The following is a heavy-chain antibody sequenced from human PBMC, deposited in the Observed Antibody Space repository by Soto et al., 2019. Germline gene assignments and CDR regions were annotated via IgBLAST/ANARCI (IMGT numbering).Heavy chain of an antibody. Sequence: QVQVVESGGGVVQPGKSLRLSCVASGFAFNSHGMHWARQTPGKGPEWVAGVSFDGNTKTYANSVMGRFTISRDSSSNTLYLQMNSLRPEDSAIYYCARDVIPHYSDNRDSWGPGTQVTVSS. V-gene: IGHV3-30*03. CDR3: ARDVIPHYSDNRDS. CDR1: GFAFNSHG. D-gene: IGHD4-17*01. CDR2: VSFDGNTK. J-gene: IGHJ5*01.